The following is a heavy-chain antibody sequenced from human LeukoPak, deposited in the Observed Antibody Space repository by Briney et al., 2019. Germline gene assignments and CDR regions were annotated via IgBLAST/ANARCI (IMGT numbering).Heavy chain of an antibody. Sequence: GGSLRLSCAASGFTFGTYWMSWVRQAPGKGLEWVANIKEDGSQKYYVDSVKGRFTISRDNAKNSLYLQMNSLRAEDTAVYYCAREVRFLEWSTYYYYGMDVWGRGTTVTVSS. CDR2: IKEDGSQK. CDR3: AREVRFLEWSTYYYYGMDV. CDR1: GFTFGTYW. D-gene: IGHD3-3*01. J-gene: IGHJ6*02. V-gene: IGHV3-7*05.